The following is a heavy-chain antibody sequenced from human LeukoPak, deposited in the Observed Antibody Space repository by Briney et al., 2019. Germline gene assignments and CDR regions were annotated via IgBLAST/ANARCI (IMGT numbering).Heavy chain of an antibody. V-gene: IGHV3-33*06. CDR3: AKGNGAYYYDSSGYYYHFDY. D-gene: IGHD3-22*01. CDR1: GFTFSSYG. CDR2: IWYDGRNK. Sequence: GGSLRLSCAASGFTFSSYGMHWVRQAPGKGLEWVAVIWYDGRNKYYADSVKGRFTISRDNSKNTLYLQMNSLRAEDTAVYYCAKGNGAYYYDSSGYYYHFDYWGQGTLVTVSS. J-gene: IGHJ4*02.